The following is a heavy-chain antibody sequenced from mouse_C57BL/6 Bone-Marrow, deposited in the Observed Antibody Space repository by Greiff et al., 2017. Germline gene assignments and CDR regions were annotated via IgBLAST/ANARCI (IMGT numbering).Heavy chain of an antibody. J-gene: IGHJ4*01. Sequence: VQLQQPGAELVKPGASVKMSCKASGYTFTSYWITWVKQRPGKGLEWIGDIYPGSGSTNYNEKFKSKATLTVDTSSSTAYMQLSSLTSEDSAVYYCARPYYDYCYALDDWGQGTSVTVSS. CDR2: IYPGSGST. D-gene: IGHD2-4*01. CDR1: GYTFTSYW. V-gene: IGHV1-55*01. CDR3: ARPYYDYCYALDD.